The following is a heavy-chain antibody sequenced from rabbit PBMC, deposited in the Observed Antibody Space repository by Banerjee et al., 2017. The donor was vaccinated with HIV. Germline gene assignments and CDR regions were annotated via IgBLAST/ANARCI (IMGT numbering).Heavy chain of an antibody. CDR1: GIDFSSYG. CDR2: IYPDYGST. CDR3: ARHIAGYAGYGYDGGFNL. Sequence: QEQLVESGGGLVTLGGSLKLSCKASGIDFSSYGISWVRQAPGKGLEWIAYIYPDYGSTDYASWVNGRFTISLDNAQNTVFLQMTSLTAADTATYFCARHIAGYAGYGYDGGFNLWGQGTLVTVS. V-gene: IGHV1S47*01. J-gene: IGHJ4*01. D-gene: IGHD6-1*01.